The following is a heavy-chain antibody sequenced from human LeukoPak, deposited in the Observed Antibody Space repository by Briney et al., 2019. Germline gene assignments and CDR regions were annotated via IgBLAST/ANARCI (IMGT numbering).Heavy chain of an antibody. CDR3: ARESKLGD. Sequence: GGSLRLSCAASGFNFRSSWMSWVRQAPGKGLEWVANIKHDGTEKYYVDSVKGRFTISRDNAENSLYLQINSLRAEDTAVYYCARESKLGDWGQGTLVTVSS. J-gene: IGHJ4*02. CDR1: GFNFRSSW. CDR2: IKHDGTEK. D-gene: IGHD3-16*01. V-gene: IGHV3-7*01.